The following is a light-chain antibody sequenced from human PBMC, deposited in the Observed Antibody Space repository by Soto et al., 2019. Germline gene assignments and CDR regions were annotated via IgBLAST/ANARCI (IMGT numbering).Light chain of an antibody. V-gene: IGLV4-69*01. CDR3: QTWDTVGV. J-gene: IGLJ2*01. CDR2: LNSDGTH. Sequence: QLVLTQSPSASASLGASVKLTCTLSSGYSTYAIAWHQQQPEKGPRFLMKLNSDGTHDKGDGIPDRFSGSTSGAERYLNISSLQSEDEADYYCQTWDTVGVFGGETKLTVL. CDR1: SGYSTYA.